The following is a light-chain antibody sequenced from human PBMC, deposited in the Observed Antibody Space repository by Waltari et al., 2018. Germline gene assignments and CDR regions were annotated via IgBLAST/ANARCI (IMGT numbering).Light chain of an antibody. V-gene: IGLV3-1*01. CDR1: NLDNKY. J-gene: IGLJ1*01. CDR3: QAWDSSRGYV. CDR2: QDS. Sequence: VSPGQTASITCSGDNLDNKYVYWYQQKAGQAPALVIYQDSKRPSGIPERFSGSNSGNTATLTISGTQALDEADYYCQAWDSSRGYVFGTGTKVTVL.